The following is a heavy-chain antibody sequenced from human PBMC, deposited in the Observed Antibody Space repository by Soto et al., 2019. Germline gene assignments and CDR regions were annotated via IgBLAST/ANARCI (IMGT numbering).Heavy chain of an antibody. V-gene: IGHV4-39*02. D-gene: IGHD5-18*01. CDR1: GGSISSSSYY. Sequence: SETLSLTCTVSGGSISSSSYYWGWIRQPPGKGLEWIGSIYYSGSTYYNPSLKSRVTISVDTSKNQFSLKLSSVTAADTAVYYCARDHPHSYGVYYFEYWGQGTPVTVS. CDR2: IYYSGST. J-gene: IGHJ4*02. CDR3: ARDHPHSYGVYYFEY.